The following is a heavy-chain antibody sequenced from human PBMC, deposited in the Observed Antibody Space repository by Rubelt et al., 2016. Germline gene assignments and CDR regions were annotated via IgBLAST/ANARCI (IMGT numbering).Heavy chain of an antibody. D-gene: IGHD6-6*01. V-gene: IGHV4-28*01. CDR1: GYSTSSSNW. J-gene: IGHJ6*02. CDR2: VFHTGSA. Sequence: QVQLQESGPGLVKPSDTLSLTCAVSGYSTSSSNWWGWIRQPPGKGLEWIGYVFHTGSANYNPSLKSRVTISVDKSRNQFSLKLSSGTAADTAVYYGASNTKYSNWHGMNAWGQGTTVIVSS. CDR3: ASNTKYSNWHGMNA.